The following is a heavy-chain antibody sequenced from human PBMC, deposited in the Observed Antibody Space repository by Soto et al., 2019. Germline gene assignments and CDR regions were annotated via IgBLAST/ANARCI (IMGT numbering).Heavy chain of an antibody. CDR2: IYYSGST. CDR3: ARVPGGLRYFTPDIPRGSYYYYYMDV. Sequence: SETLSLTCTVSGGSISSYYWSWIRQPPGKGLEWIGYIYYSGSTNYNPSLKSRVTISVDTSKNQFSLKLSSVTAADTAVYYCARVPGGLRYFTPDIPRGSYYYYYMDVSGKWPTVAGS. D-gene: IGHD3-9*01. J-gene: IGHJ6*03. V-gene: IGHV4-59*01. CDR1: GGSISSYY.